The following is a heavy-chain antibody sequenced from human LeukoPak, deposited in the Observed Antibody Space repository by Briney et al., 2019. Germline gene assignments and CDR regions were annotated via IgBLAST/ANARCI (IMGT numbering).Heavy chain of an antibody. D-gene: IGHD3-10*01. CDR3: ARDSLSHYGWRYYFDY. CDR1: GFTFSSYA. V-gene: IGHV3-23*01. Sequence: PGGSLRLSCAASGFTFSSYAMSWVRQAPGKGLEWVSAISGSGGSTYYADSVKGRFTISRDNAKNSLYLQMNSLRAEDTAVYYCARDSLSHYGWRYYFDYWGQGTLVTVSS. J-gene: IGHJ4*02. CDR2: ISGSGGST.